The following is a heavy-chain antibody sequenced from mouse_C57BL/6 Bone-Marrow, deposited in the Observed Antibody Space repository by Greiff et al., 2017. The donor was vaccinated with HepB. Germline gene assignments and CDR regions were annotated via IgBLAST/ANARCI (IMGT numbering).Heavy chain of an antibody. J-gene: IGHJ1*03. CDR2: ISNGGGST. CDR3: ARQLMNLYFDV. CDR1: GFTFSDYY. V-gene: IGHV5-12*01. Sequence: DVMLVESGGGLVQPGGSLKLSCAASGFTFSDYYMYWVRQTPGKRLEWVAYISNGGGSTYYPDTVKGRFTISRDNAKNTLYLQMSRLKSEDTAMYYCARQLMNLYFDVWGTGTTVTVSS.